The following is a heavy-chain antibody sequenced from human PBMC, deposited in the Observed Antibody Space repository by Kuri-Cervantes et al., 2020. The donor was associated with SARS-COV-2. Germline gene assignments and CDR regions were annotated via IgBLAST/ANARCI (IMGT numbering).Heavy chain of an antibody. CDR3: TRYSYYDGAGYRQDAFDM. Sequence: GGSLRLSCAASGFTFDDYAMHWVRQAPGKGLEWVSGISWNSGSIGYADSVKGRFTISRDNAKNSLSLQMNSLRAEDTAVYYCTRYSYYDGAGYRQDAFDMWCQGTMVTVSS. CDR1: GFTFDDYA. CDR2: ISWNSGSI. J-gene: IGHJ3*02. V-gene: IGHV3-9*01. D-gene: IGHD3-22*01.